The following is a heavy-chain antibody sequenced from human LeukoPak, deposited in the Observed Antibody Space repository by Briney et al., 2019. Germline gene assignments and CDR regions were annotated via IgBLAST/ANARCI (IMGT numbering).Heavy chain of an antibody. D-gene: IGHD3-22*01. Sequence: HPGGSLRLSCAASGFTFSSYGMHWVRQAPGKGLEWVAVISYDGSNKYYADSVKGRFTISRDNSKNTLYLQMNSLRAEDTAVYYCAKDQGNYYDSSGLDYWGQGTLVTVSS. V-gene: IGHV3-30*18. CDR2: ISYDGSNK. CDR3: AKDQGNYYDSSGLDY. J-gene: IGHJ4*02. CDR1: GFTFSSYG.